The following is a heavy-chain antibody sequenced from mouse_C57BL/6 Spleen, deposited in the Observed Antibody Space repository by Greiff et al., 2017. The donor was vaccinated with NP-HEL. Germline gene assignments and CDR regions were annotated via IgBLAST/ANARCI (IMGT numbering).Heavy chain of an antibody. CDR1: GYTFTSYW. D-gene: IGHD1-1*01. J-gene: IGHJ3*01. CDR2: IHPNSGSN. V-gene: IGHV1-64*01. CDR3: AREAYGSRAWFAY. Sequence: QVQLQQPGAELVKPGASVKLSCKASGYTFTSYWMHWVKQRPGQGLEWIGMIHPNSGSNNYNEKFKSKATLTVDKSSSTAYMQLSSLTSEDSAVYYCAREAYGSRAWFAYWGQGTLVTVSA.